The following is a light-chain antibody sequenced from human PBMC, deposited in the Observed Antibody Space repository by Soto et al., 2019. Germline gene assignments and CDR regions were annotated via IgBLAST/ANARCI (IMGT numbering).Light chain of an antibody. CDR1: QSVDSY. Sequence: EIVLTQSPASLSLSPGERATLSCRASQSVDSYLVWYQQKPGQAPRLLIYGASRRATGIPDRFSGSGSGTDFTLTISRLEPEDFAVYYCQQYGSSPRTFGQGTKVDIK. CDR2: GAS. V-gene: IGKV3-20*01. CDR3: QQYGSSPRT. J-gene: IGKJ1*01.